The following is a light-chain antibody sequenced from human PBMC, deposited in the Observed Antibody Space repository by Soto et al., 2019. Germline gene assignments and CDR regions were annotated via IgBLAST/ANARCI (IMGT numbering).Light chain of an antibody. CDR2: KAS. CDR3: QEHGTYPLT. CDR1: RTVGDW. J-gene: IGKJ4*01. Sequence: DKQLTQSPSTLSASIGDRVTITCRASRTVGDWLAWFQQKPGKAPKLLIYKASTLESGVPSRFRGTASGTEFTLTISSLQPDDYASYYCQEHGTYPLTFGGGTKVEIK. V-gene: IGKV1-5*03.